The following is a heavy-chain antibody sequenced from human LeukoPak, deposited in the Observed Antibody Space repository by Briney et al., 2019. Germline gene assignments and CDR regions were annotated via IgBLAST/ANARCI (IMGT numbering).Heavy chain of an antibody. CDR1: GGSISSSSYY. CDR2: IYYSGST. D-gene: IGHD1-7*01. V-gene: IGHV4-39*07. CDR3: ARDQKPPAGGYNWNYRGPYYFDY. Sequence: SETLSLTCTVSGGSISSSSYYWGWIRQPPGKGLEWIGGIYYSGSTYYNPSLKSRVTISVDTSKNQFSLKLSSVTAADTAVYYCARDQKPPAGGYNWNYRGPYYFDYWGQGTLVTVSS. J-gene: IGHJ4*02.